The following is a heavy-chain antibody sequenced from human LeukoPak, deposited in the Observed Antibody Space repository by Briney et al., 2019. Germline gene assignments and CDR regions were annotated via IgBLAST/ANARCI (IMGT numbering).Heavy chain of an antibody. CDR3: AKRPSDYGDYVSYFDY. CDR1: GFSFISYG. CDR2: ISDDGRRK. D-gene: IGHD4-17*01. V-gene: IGHV3-30*18. Sequence: GGSLRLSCAASGFSFISYGMHWVRQAPGKGLEWVGVISDDGRRKDYADSVKGRFTISRDNSNDTLYLQMNSLRAEDTAVYYCAKRPSDYGDYVSYFDYWGQGTLVTVPS. J-gene: IGHJ4*02.